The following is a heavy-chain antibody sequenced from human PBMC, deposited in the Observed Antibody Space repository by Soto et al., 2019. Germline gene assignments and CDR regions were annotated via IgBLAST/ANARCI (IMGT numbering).Heavy chain of an antibody. CDR3: ARDRIVLRYFDWLPEFDY. J-gene: IGHJ4*02. CDR1: GYTFTSYG. V-gene: IGHV1-18*01. CDR2: ISAYNGNT. Sequence: QVQLVQSGAEVKKPGASVKVSCKASGYTFTSYGISWVRQAPGQGLEWMGWISAYNGNTNYAQKLQGRVTMTTDTSTSTDYMELRSLRSDDTAVYYCARDRIVLRYFDWLPEFDYWGQGTLVTVSS. D-gene: IGHD3-9*01.